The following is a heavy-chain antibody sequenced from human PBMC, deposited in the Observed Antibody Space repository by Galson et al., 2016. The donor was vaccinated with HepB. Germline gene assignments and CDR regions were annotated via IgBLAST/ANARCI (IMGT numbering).Heavy chain of an antibody. D-gene: IGHD2-15*01. V-gene: IGHV1-69*04. J-gene: IGHJ4*02. CDR1: GGSFSDYA. Sequence: SVKVSCKVSGGSFSDYAFAWVRQAPGQGLEWMGRVIPMVGMAKYAQKFQGRVTLTADTSTKTAYMVFNSLTSEDTAIYYCARVDCSGSTCYWAYWGQGTLVTVSS. CDR3: ARVDCSGSTCYWAY. CDR2: VIPMVGMA.